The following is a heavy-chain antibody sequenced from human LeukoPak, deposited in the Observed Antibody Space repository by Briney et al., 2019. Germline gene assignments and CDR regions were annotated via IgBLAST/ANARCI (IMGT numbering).Heavy chain of an antibody. Sequence: SETLSLTCAVSGGSISSSNWWSWVRQPPGKGLEWIGEIYHSGSTNYNPSLKSRVTISVDKSKNQFSLKLSSVTAADTAVYYCVRVSPHYYGSVSYYFDYWGQGTLATVSS. V-gene: IGHV4-4*02. CDR2: IYHSGST. D-gene: IGHD3-10*01. CDR1: GGSISSSNW. J-gene: IGHJ4*02. CDR3: VRVSPHYYGSVSYYFDY.